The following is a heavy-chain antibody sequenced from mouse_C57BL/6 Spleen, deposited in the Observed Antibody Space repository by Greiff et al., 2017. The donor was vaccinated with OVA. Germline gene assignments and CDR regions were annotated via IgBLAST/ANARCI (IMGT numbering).Heavy chain of an antibody. CDR1: GFTFSDYG. V-gene: IGHV5-17*01. Sequence: EVQGVESGGGLVKPGGSLKLSCAASGFTFSDYGMHWVRQAPEKGLEWVAYISSGSSTIYYADTVKGRFTISRDNAKNTLFLQMTSLRSEDTAMYYCARPFITAVVASMDYWGQGTSVTVSS. J-gene: IGHJ4*01. CDR2: ISSGSSTI. D-gene: IGHD1-1*01. CDR3: ARPFITAVVASMDY.